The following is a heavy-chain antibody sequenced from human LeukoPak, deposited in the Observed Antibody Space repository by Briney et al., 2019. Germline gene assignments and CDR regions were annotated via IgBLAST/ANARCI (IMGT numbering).Heavy chain of an antibody. J-gene: IGHJ4*02. CDR1: GGSISSYY. CDR3: ARSTYYYDTLDY. V-gene: IGHV4-4*07. Sequence: SETLSLTCTISGGSISSYYWSWIRQPAGKGLEWIGRIYTSGSTNYNPSLKSRVTMSVDTSKNQFSLKLSSVTAADTAVYYCARSTYYYDTLDYWGQGTLVTVSS. CDR2: IYTSGST. D-gene: IGHD3-22*01.